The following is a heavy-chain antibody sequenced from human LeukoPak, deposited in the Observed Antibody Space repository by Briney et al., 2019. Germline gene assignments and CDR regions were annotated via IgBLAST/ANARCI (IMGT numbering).Heavy chain of an antibody. CDR2: FYYSGST. CDR3: ARGGLRLGELSLYQD. Sequence: SETLSLTCSVSGASISSYYWTWIRQTPGKGLEWIGYFYYSGSTNYNPSLKSRVTMSVDTSKNQFSLKLSAVTAADTAVYYCARGGLRLGELSLYQDWGQGTLVTVSS. J-gene: IGHJ4*02. D-gene: IGHD3-16*02. V-gene: IGHV4-59*01. CDR1: GASISSYY.